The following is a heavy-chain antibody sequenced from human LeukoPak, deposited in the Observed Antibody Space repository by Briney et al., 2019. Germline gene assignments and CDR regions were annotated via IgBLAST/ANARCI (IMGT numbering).Heavy chain of an antibody. D-gene: IGHD3-22*01. CDR1: GYTFTSYD. CDR3: ARSRSGYYDSSGYELDY. J-gene: IGHJ4*02. Sequence: GASVEVSCKASGYTFTSYDINWVRQATGQGLEWMGWMNPNSGNTGYAQKFQGRVTMTRNTSISTAYMELSSLRSEDTAVYYCARSRSGYYDSSGYELDYWGQGTLVTVSS. CDR2: MNPNSGNT. V-gene: IGHV1-8*01.